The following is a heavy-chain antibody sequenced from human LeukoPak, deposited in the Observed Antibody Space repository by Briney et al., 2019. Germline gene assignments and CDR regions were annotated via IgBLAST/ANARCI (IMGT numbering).Heavy chain of an antibody. V-gene: IGHV1-69*04. D-gene: IGHD3-22*01. Sequence: SVKVSCKASGGTFSSYAISWVRQAPAQGIEWMGRIIPIFGIANYAQKFQGRVTITADKSTSTAYMEPSSLRSEDTAVYYCAIVRYYDSSGYTSQLDYWGQGTLVTVSS. CDR1: GGTFSSYA. CDR3: AIVRYYDSSGYTSQLDY. CDR2: IIPIFGIA. J-gene: IGHJ4*02.